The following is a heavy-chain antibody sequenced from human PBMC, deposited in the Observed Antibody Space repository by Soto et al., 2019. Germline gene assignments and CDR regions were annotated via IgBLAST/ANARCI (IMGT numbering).Heavy chain of an antibody. J-gene: IGHJ6*02. Sequence: ASVKVSCKASGYTFTSYAMHWVRQAPGQRLEWMGWINAGNGNTKYSQKFQGRVTITRDTSASTAYMELSSLRSEDTAVYYCARIINIVVVPAAMELGVGMDVWGQGTTVTVSS. CDR2: INAGNGNT. D-gene: IGHD2-2*01. CDR1: GYTFTSYA. CDR3: ARIINIVVVPAAMELGVGMDV. V-gene: IGHV1-3*01.